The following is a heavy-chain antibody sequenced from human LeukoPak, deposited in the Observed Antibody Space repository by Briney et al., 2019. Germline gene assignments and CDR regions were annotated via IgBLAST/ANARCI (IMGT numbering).Heavy chain of an antibody. V-gene: IGHV4-39*07. Sequence: PSETLSLTCTVSGGSICSSTYYWGWIRQPPGKGLEWIGSIFYSGRTYYNPSLKSRVTMSVDTSKNQFSLRLSSVNAADTAVYYCARARTNLGDYDYWGQGTLVTVSS. CDR1: GGSICSSTYY. CDR3: ARARTNLGDYDY. D-gene: IGHD4-17*01. CDR2: IFYSGRT. J-gene: IGHJ4*02.